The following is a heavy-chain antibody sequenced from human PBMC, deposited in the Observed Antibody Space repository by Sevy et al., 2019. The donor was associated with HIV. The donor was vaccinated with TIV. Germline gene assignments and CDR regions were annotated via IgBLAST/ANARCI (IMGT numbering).Heavy chain of an antibody. CDR1: GFTFGDYA. J-gene: IGHJ4*02. V-gene: IGHV3-49*03. D-gene: IGHD5-18*01. CDR3: TRDASRGYSYGYGY. Sequence: GGSLRLSCTASGFTFGDYAMSWFRQAPGKGLEWVGFIRSKAYGGTTEYAASVKGRFTISRDDSKSITYLQMNSLKTEDTAVYYCTRDASRGYSYGYGYWGQGTLVTVSS. CDR2: IRSKAYGGTT.